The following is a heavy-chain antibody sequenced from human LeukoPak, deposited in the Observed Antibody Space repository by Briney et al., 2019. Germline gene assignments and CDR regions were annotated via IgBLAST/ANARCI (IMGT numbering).Heavy chain of an antibody. CDR3: VKGEYSSCWYDPLFDY. V-gene: IGHV3-64D*06. CDR1: GFTFSSYA. Sequence: GGSLRLSCSASGFTFSSYAMHWVRQAPGKGLEYVSAISINGGSTYYADSVKGRFTISRDNSKNTLYLQMSSLRAEDTAVYYCVKGEYSSCWYDPLFDYWGQGTLVTVSS. CDR2: ISINGGST. D-gene: IGHD6-19*01. J-gene: IGHJ4*02.